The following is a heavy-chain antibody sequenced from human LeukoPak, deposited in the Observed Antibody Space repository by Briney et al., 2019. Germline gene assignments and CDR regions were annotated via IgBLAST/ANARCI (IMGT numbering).Heavy chain of an antibody. CDR1: GGSISSSNW. J-gene: IGHJ4*02. Sequence: PSETLSLTCAVSGGSISSSNWWSWVRQPPGKGLEWIGEIYHSGSTNYNPSLKSRVTISVDKSKNQFSLKLSSVTAADTAVYYCTRLSDDSRGYYFNYVFDYWGRGTLVTVSS. V-gene: IGHV4-4*02. CDR3: TRLSDDSRGYYFNYVFDY. D-gene: IGHD3-22*01. CDR2: IYHSGST.